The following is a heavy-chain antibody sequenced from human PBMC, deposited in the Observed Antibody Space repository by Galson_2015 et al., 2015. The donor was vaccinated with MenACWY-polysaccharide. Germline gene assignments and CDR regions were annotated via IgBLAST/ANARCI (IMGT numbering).Heavy chain of an antibody. CDR2: ISWNSGSI. CDR3: AKDSGLEVAGNNDFDY. V-gene: IGHV3-9*01. J-gene: IGHJ4*02. CDR1: GFTFDDYA. D-gene: IGHD6-19*01. Sequence: SLRLSCAASGFTFDDYAMHWVRQAPGKGLEWVSGISWNSGSIGYADSVKGRFTISRDNAKNSLYLQMNSLRAEDTALYYCAKDSGLEVAGNNDFDYWGQGTLVTVSS.